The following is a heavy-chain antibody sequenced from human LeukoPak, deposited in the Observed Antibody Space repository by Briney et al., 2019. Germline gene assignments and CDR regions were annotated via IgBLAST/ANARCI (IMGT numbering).Heavy chain of an antibody. J-gene: IGHJ4*02. CDR1: GFTFSSYA. CDR3: ARPRVYYYDSSGYYYVPYYFDY. V-gene: IGHV3-30*04. D-gene: IGHD3-22*01. Sequence: PGGSLRLSCAASGFTFSSYAMHWVRQAPGKGLEWVAVISYDGSNKYYADSVKGRFTISRDNSKNTLYLQMNSLRAEDTAVYYCARPRVYYYDSSGYYYVPYYFDYWGQGTLVTVSS. CDR2: ISYDGSNK.